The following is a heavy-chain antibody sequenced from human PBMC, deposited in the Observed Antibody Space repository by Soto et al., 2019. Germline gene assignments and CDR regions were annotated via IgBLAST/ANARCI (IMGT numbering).Heavy chain of an antibody. CDR1: RFTFGSHW. V-gene: IGHV3-7*04. CDR2: IKQDGSER. D-gene: IGHD4-17*01. CDR3: AKEDYGDYNAFDI. Sequence: PGGSLRLSCAASRFTFGSHWMSWVRQAPGKGLEWVANIKQDGSERYYVDSVKGRFTVSRDNTKNSLYLQMNSLRAGDTAVYYCAKEDYGDYNAFDIWGQGTMVTVSS. J-gene: IGHJ3*02.